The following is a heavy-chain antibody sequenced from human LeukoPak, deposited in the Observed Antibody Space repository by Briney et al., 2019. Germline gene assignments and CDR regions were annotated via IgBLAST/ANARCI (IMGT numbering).Heavy chain of an antibody. Sequence: SETLSLTCAVYGGSFSGYYWSWIRQPPGKGLEWIGEINHSESTNYNPSLKSRVTISVDTSKNQFSLKLSSVTAADTAVYYCARGSGWFGELFPNWFDPWGQGTLVTVSS. J-gene: IGHJ5*02. D-gene: IGHD3-10*01. V-gene: IGHV4-34*01. CDR3: ARGSGWFGELFPNWFDP. CDR1: GGSFSGYY. CDR2: INHSEST.